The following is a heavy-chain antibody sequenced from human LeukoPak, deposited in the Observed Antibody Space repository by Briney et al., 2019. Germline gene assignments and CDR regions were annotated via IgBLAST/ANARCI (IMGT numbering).Heavy chain of an antibody. CDR1: GYTFTGYY. V-gene: IGHV1-69*13. CDR2: IIPIFGTA. CDR3: ARVRRGYCSGGSCYQLDY. D-gene: IGHD2-15*01. Sequence: SVKVSCKASGYTFTGYYMHWVRQAPGQGLEWMGGIIPIFGTANYAQKFQGRVTITADESTSTAYMELSSLRSEDTAVYYCARVRRGYCSGGSCYQLDYWGQGTLVTVSS. J-gene: IGHJ4*02.